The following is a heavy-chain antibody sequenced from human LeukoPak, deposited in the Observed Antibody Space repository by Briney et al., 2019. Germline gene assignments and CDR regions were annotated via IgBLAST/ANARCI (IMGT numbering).Heavy chain of an antibody. CDR3: ARRGRFSTGRGEFDY. CDR2: IYGDDSET. J-gene: IGHJ4*02. CDR1: GYRFTNYW. D-gene: IGHD2-8*02. V-gene: IGHV5-51*01. Sequence: GESLQISCKGFGYRFTNYWIAWVRQMPGKGLECMGIIYGDDSETRYSPSFQGQVTLTADKSINTTYLQWSSLKASDSAIYYCARRGRFSTGRGEFDYWGQGTLVTVSS.